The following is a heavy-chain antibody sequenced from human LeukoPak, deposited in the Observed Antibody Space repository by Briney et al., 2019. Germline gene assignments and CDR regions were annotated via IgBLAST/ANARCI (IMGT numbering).Heavy chain of an antibody. Sequence: PSETLSLTCTVSGGSISSHYWSWIRQAPGEGLEWIGYIYYSGSTNYNPSLKSRVTISVDTSKNQFSLKLSSVTAADTAVYYCARIVDGSDAFDIWGQGTMVTVSS. CDR1: GGSISSHY. CDR3: ARIVDGSDAFDI. V-gene: IGHV4-59*11. D-gene: IGHD3-22*01. J-gene: IGHJ3*02. CDR2: IYYSGST.